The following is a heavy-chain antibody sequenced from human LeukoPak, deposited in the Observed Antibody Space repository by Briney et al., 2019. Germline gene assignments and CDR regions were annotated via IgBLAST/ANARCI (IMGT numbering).Heavy chain of an antibody. CDR3: TRYSGSSIWGY. V-gene: IGHV3-15*01. D-gene: IGHD1-26*01. CDR2: IKSKTDGGTT. CDR1: GFTFSKAW. J-gene: IGHJ4*02. Sequence: NPGGSLRLSCAVSGFTFSKAWMSWVRQAPGKGLEWVGRIKSKTDGGTTDYAAPVKGSFTISRDDSKNTLYLQMNSLKTEDTAVYYCTRYSGSSIWGYWGQGTLVTVSS.